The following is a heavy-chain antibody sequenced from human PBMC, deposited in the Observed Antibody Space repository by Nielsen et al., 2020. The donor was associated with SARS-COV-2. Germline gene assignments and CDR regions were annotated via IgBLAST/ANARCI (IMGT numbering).Heavy chain of an antibody. CDR2: INWNGGST. V-gene: IGHV3-20*04. Sequence: GGSLRLSCAASGFTFDDYGMSWVRQAPGKGLEWVSGINWNGGSTGYADSVKGRFTISRDNAKNSLYLQMNSLRAEDTAVYYCARDPVYNWNVRPNWFDPWGQGTLVTVSS. J-gene: IGHJ5*02. CDR3: ARDPVYNWNVRPNWFDP. CDR1: GFTFDDYG. D-gene: IGHD1-20*01.